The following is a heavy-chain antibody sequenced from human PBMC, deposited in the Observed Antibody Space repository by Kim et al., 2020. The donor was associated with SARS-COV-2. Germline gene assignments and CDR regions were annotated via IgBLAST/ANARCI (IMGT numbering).Heavy chain of an antibody. J-gene: IGHJ4*02. CDR1: GFTFSIYW. V-gene: IGHV3-74*01. Sequence: GGSLRLSCAASGFTFSIYWMHWVRQAPGKGLVWVSGITIGGTNKYYADSVKGRVTISRDNSKNTLYLQMNSLSAEDTAVYYCTRGGSSGYSDYWGQGTLV. D-gene: IGHD6-19*01. CDR3: TRGGSSGYSDY. CDR2: ITIGGTNK.